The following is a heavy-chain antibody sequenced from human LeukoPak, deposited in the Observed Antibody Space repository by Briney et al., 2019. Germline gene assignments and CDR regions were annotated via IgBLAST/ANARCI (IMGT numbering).Heavy chain of an antibody. J-gene: IGHJ1*01. Sequence: WASVKVSCKASGGTFSSYAISWVRQAPGQGLEWMGGIIPIFGTANYAQKFQGRVTITADESTSTAYMELSSLRSEDTAVYYCAGPPIPYYYDSSGYYRHTEYFQHWGQGTLVTVSS. CDR3: AGPPIPYYYDSSGYYRHTEYFQH. CDR2: IIPIFGTA. V-gene: IGHV1-69*13. D-gene: IGHD3-22*01. CDR1: GGTFSSYA.